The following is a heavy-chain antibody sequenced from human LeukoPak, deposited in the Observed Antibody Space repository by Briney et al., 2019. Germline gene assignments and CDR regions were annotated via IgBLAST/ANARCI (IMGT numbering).Heavy chain of an antibody. CDR1: GFTFKTYA. CDR3: AKRVGGSPDD. D-gene: IGHD1-26*01. J-gene: IGHJ4*02. V-gene: IGHV3-23*01. CDR2: IGGDGVSR. Sequence: GGSLRLSCAASGFTFKTYAMMWVRQAPGKGLEWVSAIGGDGVSRDYSDSVKGRFTISRDNSKNTLYLQMNSLRVEDTALYFCAKRVGGSPDDWGLGILVTVSS.